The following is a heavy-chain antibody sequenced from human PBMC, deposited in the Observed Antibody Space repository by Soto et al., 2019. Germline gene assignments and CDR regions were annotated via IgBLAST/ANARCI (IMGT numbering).Heavy chain of an antibody. CDR3: AAGFMVRARFDY. D-gene: IGHD3-10*01. CDR2: ISTDSTRT. CDR1: EFTFSGSA. Sequence: GGSLRLSCAASEFTFSGSAISWVRQAPGKGLEWVSTISTDSTRTYYADSVKGRFTISRDNSKNTLYLQMNGLRVEDAAVYYCAAGFMVRARFDYWGQGTLVTVSS. V-gene: IGHV3-23*01. J-gene: IGHJ4*02.